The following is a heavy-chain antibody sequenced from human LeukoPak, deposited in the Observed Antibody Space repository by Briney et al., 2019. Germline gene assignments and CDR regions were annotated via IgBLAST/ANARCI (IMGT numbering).Heavy chain of an antibody. CDR1: GFTFSSYS. V-gene: IGHV3-48*01. CDR2: ISSSSSTI. CDR3: ARMRLGYCSSTSCYGGFDY. J-gene: IGHJ4*02. Sequence: GGSLRLSCAASGFTFSSYSMNWVRQAPGKGLEWVSYISSSSSTIYYADSVKGRFTISRDNAKNSLYLQMNSLRAEDTAVYYCARMRLGYCSSTSCYGGFDYWGQGTLVTVSS. D-gene: IGHD2-2*01.